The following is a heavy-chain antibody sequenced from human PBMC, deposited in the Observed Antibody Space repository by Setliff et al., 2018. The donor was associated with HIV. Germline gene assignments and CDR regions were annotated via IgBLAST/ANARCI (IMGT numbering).Heavy chain of an antibody. CDR2: INHSGRA. CDR1: GESFSGYY. J-gene: IGHJ4*01. V-gene: IGHV4-34*01. Sequence: PSETLSLTCAVYGESFSGYYWSWIRQPAGKGQEWLGEINHSGRAKYNPSLKSRASISADTSKNQFSLRLTSVTAADTAVYYCARGAPYCNHGICHLFDYWGHGNLVTVSS. D-gene: IGHD2-8*01. CDR3: ARGAPYCNHGICHLFDY.